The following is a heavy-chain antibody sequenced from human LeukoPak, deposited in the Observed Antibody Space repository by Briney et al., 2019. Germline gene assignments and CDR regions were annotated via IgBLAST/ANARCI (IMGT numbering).Heavy chain of an antibody. CDR2: ISSSGSTI. D-gene: IGHD1-1*01. Sequence: GGSRRLSCAASGFTVSSNYTSWIRQAPGKGLEWVSYISSSGSTIYYADSVEGRFTISRDNAKNSLYLQMNSLRAEDTAVYYCARGRGNDEISDYWGQGTLVTVSS. J-gene: IGHJ4*02. V-gene: IGHV3-11*01. CDR3: ARGRGNDEISDY. CDR1: GFTVSSNY.